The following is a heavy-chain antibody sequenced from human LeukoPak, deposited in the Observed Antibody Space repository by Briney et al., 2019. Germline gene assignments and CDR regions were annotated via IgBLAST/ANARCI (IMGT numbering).Heavy chain of an antibody. CDR2: ISYDGSNK. CDR1: GFTFSSYG. CDR3: AKLYSNYVYFDY. Sequence: SLRLSCAASGFTFSSYGMHWVRQAPGKGLEWVAVISYDGSNKYYADSVKGRFTISRDNSKNTLYLQMNSLRAEDTAVYYCAKLYSNYVYFDYWGQGTLVTVSS. J-gene: IGHJ4*02. D-gene: IGHD4-11*01. V-gene: IGHV3-30*18.